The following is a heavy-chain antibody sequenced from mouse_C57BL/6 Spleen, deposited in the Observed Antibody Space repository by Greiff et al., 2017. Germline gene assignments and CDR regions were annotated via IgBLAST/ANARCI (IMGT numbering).Heavy chain of an antibody. J-gene: IGHJ4*01. CDR1: GYTFTDYE. Sequence: QVQLQQSGAELVRPGASVTLSCKASGYTFTDYEMHWVKQTPVHGLEWIGALDPETGGTAYNQKFKGKAILTADKSSSTAYMELRSLTSEDSAVYYCTRDYSNHVYAMDYWGQGTSVTVSS. CDR3: TRDYSNHVYAMDY. CDR2: LDPETGGT. D-gene: IGHD2-5*01. V-gene: IGHV1-15*01.